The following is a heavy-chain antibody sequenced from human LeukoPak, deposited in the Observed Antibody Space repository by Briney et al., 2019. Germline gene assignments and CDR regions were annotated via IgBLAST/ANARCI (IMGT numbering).Heavy chain of an antibody. CDR3: ARYYIEGRCFDY. Sequence: GASVKVSCKASGYTFTGYYIHWVRQAPGQGLEWMGWINPNSGGTNYAQKFQGRVTTTRDTPIRPAYMELSRLRSDDTAMYYCARYYIEGRCFDYWGQGTLVTVSS. D-gene: IGHD3-10*01. CDR1: GYTFTGYY. CDR2: INPNSGGT. J-gene: IGHJ4*02. V-gene: IGHV1-2*02.